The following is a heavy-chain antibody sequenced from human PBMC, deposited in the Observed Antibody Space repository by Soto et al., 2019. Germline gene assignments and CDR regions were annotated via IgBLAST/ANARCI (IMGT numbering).Heavy chain of an antibody. CDR3: ARGGSITSRGFDY. Sequence: GGSLRLSCAASGFTFSGYWMHWVRQAPGKGLVWVSRLNGDGSSTTYADSVKGRFTISRDNAKNTLYLQTNSLRAEDTAVYYCARGGSITSRGFDYWGQGDLVTVSS. CDR1: GFTFSGYW. CDR2: LNGDGSST. J-gene: IGHJ4*02. V-gene: IGHV3-74*01. D-gene: IGHD6-6*01.